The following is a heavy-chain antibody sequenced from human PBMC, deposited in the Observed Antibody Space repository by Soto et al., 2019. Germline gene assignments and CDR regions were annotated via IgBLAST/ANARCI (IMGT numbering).Heavy chain of an antibody. V-gene: IGHV3-30*18. CDR2: ISYDGNYK. D-gene: IGHD3-22*01. CDR1: GFTFSSYG. Sequence: QVQLVESGGGVVQPGRSLRLSCAASGFTFSSYGMHWVRQAPGKGLEWVAIISYDGNYKYYADSVKGRFTISRDNSKNTLYLQMTSLRAEDRAVYYCGKVSTYYYDSTFDYWGQGTLVTVSS. J-gene: IGHJ4*02. CDR3: GKVSTYYYDSTFDY.